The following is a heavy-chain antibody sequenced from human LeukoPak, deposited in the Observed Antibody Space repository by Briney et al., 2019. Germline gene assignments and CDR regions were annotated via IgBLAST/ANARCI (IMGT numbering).Heavy chain of an antibody. V-gene: IGHV4-59*08. D-gene: IGHD3-16*02. CDR2: IYYSGST. Sequence: SETLSLTRTVSGGSISSYYWSWIRQPPGKGLEWIGYIYYSGSTNYNPSLKSRVTISVDTSKNQFSLKLSSVTAADTAVYYCARLDDYVWGSYRLSLNAFDIWGQGTMVTVSS. J-gene: IGHJ3*02. CDR3: ARLDDYVWGSYRLSLNAFDI. CDR1: GGSISSYY.